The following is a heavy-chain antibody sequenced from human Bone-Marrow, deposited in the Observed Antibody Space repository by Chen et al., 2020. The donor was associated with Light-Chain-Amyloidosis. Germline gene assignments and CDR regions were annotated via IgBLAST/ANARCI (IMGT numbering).Heavy chain of an antibody. D-gene: IGHD3-22*01. CDR3: ARVGSDYYDNSGFYPLDY. J-gene: IGHJ4*02. Sequence: QVQLQQWGAGLLKPSETLSLTCAVYGGSFSGYYWSWIRQPPGKGLEWIGEINHSGSTNYNPSLKSRVTISVDTSKNQFSLKLSSVTAADTAVYYCARVGSDYYDNSGFYPLDYWGQGTLVTVSS. CDR1: GGSFSGYY. CDR2: INHSGST. V-gene: IGHV4-34*01.